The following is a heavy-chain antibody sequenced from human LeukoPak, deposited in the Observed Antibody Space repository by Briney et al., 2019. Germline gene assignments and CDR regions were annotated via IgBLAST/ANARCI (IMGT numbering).Heavy chain of an antibody. D-gene: IGHD4-17*01. Sequence: SETLSLTCTVSGGSISSYYWSWIRQPPGKGLEWIGNMYHSGNTFYNPSLKSRVTISVDTSKNQFSLKLSSVTAADTAVYYCARDYGLDYWGQGTLVTVSS. J-gene: IGHJ4*02. CDR1: GGSISSYY. V-gene: IGHV4-59*12. CDR2: MYHSGNT. CDR3: ARDYGLDY.